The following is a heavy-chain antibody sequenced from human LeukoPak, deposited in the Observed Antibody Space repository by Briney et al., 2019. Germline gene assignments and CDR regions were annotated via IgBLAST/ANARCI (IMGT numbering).Heavy chain of an antibody. CDR1: GGSFSDYY. CDR2: TNHGGSA. J-gene: IGHJ6*03. Sequence: SETLSLTCGVSGGSFSDYYWGWIRQSPWGLEWIGETNHGGSANYNPSLKSRVTISVDTSKNQFSLHLSSVTAADSAVYFCARGSMRRRYFYYYMDVWGNGTTVTVSS. CDR3: ARGSMRRRYFYYYMDV. V-gene: IGHV4-34*01.